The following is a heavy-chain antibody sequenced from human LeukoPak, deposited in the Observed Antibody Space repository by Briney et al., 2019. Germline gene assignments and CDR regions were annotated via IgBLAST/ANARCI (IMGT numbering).Heavy chain of an antibody. CDR1: GFTFSSYA. D-gene: IGHD2-21*02. CDR2: ISYDGSNK. CDR3: AGGLVVVTAIRY. J-gene: IGHJ4*02. V-gene: IGHV3-30-3*01. Sequence: PGGSLRLSCAASGFTFSSYAMHWVCQAPGKGLEWVAVISYDGSNKYYADSVKGRFTISRDNSKNTLYLQMNSLRAEDTAVYYCAGGLVVVTAIRYWGQGTLVTVSS.